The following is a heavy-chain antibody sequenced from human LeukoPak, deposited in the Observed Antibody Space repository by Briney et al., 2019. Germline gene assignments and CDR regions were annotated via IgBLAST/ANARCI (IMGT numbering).Heavy chain of an antibody. D-gene: IGHD3-22*01. J-gene: IGHJ4*02. CDR3: ARDQGIVVITYFDY. CDR2: IYYSGST. V-gene: IGHV4-39*01. CDR1: GGSNSSSSYY. Sequence: SETLSLTCTVSGGSNSSSSYYWGWIRQPPGKGLEWIGSIYYSGSTYYNPSLKSRVTISVDTSKNQFSLKLSSVTAADTSVYYCARDQGIVVITYFDYWGQGTLVTVCS.